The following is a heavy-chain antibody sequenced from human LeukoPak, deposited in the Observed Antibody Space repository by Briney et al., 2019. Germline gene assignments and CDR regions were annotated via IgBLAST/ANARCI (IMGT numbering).Heavy chain of an antibody. CDR3: ARDRSVAARIYYYYGMDV. V-gene: IGHV1-69*04. CDR2: IIPILGIA. CDR1: GYTFTGYY. J-gene: IGHJ6*02. D-gene: IGHD2-15*01. Sequence: SVMVSCKASGYTFTGYYMHWVRQAPGQGLEWMGRIIPILGIANYAQKFQGRVTITADKSTSTAYMELSSLRSEDTAVYYCARDRSVAARIYYYYGMDVWGQGTTVTVSS.